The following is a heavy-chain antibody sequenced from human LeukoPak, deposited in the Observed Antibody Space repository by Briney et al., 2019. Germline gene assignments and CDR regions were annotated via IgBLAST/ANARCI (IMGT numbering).Heavy chain of an antibody. CDR3: ASRGIFFGDAFDI. D-gene: IGHD2-15*01. Sequence: NPSQTLSLTCAVSGGSISSGGYSWSWIRQPPGKGLEWIGYIYHSGSTYYNPSLKSRVTISVDRSKNQFSLKLSSVTAADTAVYYCASRGIFFGDAFDIWGQGTMVTVSS. J-gene: IGHJ3*02. V-gene: IGHV4-30-2*01. CDR1: GGSISSGGYS. CDR2: IYHSGST.